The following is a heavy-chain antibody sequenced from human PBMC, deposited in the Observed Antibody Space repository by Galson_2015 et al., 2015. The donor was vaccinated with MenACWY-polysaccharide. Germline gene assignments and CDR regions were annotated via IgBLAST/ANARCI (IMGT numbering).Heavy chain of an antibody. D-gene: IGHD3-10*01. CDR1: GFTFSDYY. J-gene: IGHJ4*02. CDR2: ISSRGSTI. Sequence: SLRLSCAASGFTFSDYYMTWFRQAPGKGLEWVSDISSRGSTIYYADSVKGRFTISRDNAKNSPYLQMNGLRADDTAVYYCARDKTGSLYYFDYWGQGTLVTVSS. CDR3: ARDKTGSLYYFDY. V-gene: IGHV3-11*01.